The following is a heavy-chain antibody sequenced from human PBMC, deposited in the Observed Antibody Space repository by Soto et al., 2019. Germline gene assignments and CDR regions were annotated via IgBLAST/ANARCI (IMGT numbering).Heavy chain of an antibody. Sequence: GGSLRLSCAVSGFTLNSAWMSWVRQAPGRGLEWVARIRSKTDGGTTDYAAPVEGRFTISRDDSKNTLYLQMNSLKSEDTAVYFCAALRKYLAGFDPWGQGTLVTVSS. CDR1: GFTLNSAW. J-gene: IGHJ5*02. CDR3: AALRKYLAGFDP. V-gene: IGHV3-15*01. CDR2: IRSKTDGGTT. D-gene: IGHD2-2*01.